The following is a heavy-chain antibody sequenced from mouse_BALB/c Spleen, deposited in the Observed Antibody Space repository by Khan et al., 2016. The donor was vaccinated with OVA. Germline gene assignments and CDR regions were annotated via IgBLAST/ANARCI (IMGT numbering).Heavy chain of an antibody. CDR3: SRSNGNYWFAY. D-gene: IGHD2-1*01. J-gene: IGHJ3*01. CDR1: GYTLTNNG. Sequence: QIQLVQSGPELKKPGETVKISCKASGYTLTNNGMNWVKQAPGKGLKWMGWINTYTGETQYADDFKGRFAFSLATSASTASLQINNLKNDDTATYCCSRSNGNYWFAYWGQGTLVTVSA. V-gene: IGHV9-3-1*01. CDR2: INTYTGET.